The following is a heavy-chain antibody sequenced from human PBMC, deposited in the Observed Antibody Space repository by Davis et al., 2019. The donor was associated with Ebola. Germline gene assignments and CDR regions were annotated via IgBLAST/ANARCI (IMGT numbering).Heavy chain of an antibody. CDR3: ARGKDGYNIY. Sequence: MPGGSLRLSCTVSGGSISSYYWSWIRQPPGKRLECIGYIYNSGSTTYNPSLKSRVTISVDTSKNQFSLKVSSVTAADTAVYYCARGKDGYNIYWGQGTLVTVSS. J-gene: IGHJ4*02. CDR1: GGSISSYY. D-gene: IGHD5-24*01. V-gene: IGHV4-59*01. CDR2: IYNSGST.